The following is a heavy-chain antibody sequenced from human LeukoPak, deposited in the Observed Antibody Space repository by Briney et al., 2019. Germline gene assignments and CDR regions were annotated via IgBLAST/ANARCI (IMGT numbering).Heavy chain of an antibody. V-gene: IGHV3-33*01. CDR1: GFTFSSYG. CDR3: ARDFDTGYQTPFDY. D-gene: IGHD3-9*01. CDR2: IWYDGSNK. Sequence: GGSLRLSCAASGFTFSSYGMHWVRQAPGKGLEWVAVIWYDGSNKYYADSVKGRFTISRDNSKNTLYLQMNSLRAEDTAVYCCARDFDTGYQTPFDYWGQGTLVTVSS. J-gene: IGHJ4*02.